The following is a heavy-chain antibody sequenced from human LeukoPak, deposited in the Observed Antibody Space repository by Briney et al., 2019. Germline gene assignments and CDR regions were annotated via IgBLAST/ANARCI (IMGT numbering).Heavy chain of an antibody. V-gene: IGHV3-20*04. D-gene: IGHD6-13*01. CDR3: AREASYSSSWATFDN. J-gene: IGHJ4*02. CDR2: INWIGGST. CDR1: GFTFGDYG. Sequence: GGSLRLSCAASGFTFGDYGMSWVRQVPGKGLEWVSGINWIGGSTGYADSVRGRFTISRDNAKNSLFLQMNSLTVEDTAVYYCAREASYSSSWATFDNWGQGTLVTVS.